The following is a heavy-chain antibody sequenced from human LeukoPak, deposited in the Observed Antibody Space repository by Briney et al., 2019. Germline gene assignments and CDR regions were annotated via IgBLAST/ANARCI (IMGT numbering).Heavy chain of an antibody. CDR2: TYYNGST. J-gene: IGHJ4*02. Sequence: SETLSLSCTVSGYTFSSNSYYWGWIPHPPGKGLEWIGSTYYNGSTYYKPSLKSRVTISVDTSKNQFSLKLSSVTAADTAVYYCARDYGRNIPFDYWGQGTLVTVSS. CDR3: ARDYGRNIPFDY. CDR1: GYTFSSNSYY. D-gene: IGHD4-17*01. V-gene: IGHV4-39*02.